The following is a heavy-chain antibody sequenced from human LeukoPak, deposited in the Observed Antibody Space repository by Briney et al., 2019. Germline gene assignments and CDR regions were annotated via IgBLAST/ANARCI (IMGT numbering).Heavy chain of an antibody. CDR3: AKDELGIEIPFDY. Sequence: GRSLRLSCAASGFTFSSYGMHWVRQAPGKGLEWVAVISYDGSNKYYADSVKGRFTISRDNSKNTLYLQMNSLRAEDTAVYYCAKDELGIEIPFDYWGQGTLVTVSS. J-gene: IGHJ4*02. CDR2: ISYDGSNK. CDR1: GFTFSSYG. D-gene: IGHD7-27*01. V-gene: IGHV3-30*18.